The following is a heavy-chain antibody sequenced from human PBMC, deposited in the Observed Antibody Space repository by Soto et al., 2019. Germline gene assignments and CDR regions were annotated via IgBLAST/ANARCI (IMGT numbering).Heavy chain of an antibody. D-gene: IGHD3-10*01. CDR1: GGSFSGYY. CDR3: ARYGSGSSVWFDP. Sequence: PSETLSPTCAVYGGSFSGYYWSWIRQPPGKGLEWIGYIYYIGSTIYNPSLKSRVTISVDTSKNQFSLKLSSVTAADTAVYYCARYGSGSSVWFDPWGQGTLVTVS. V-gene: IGHV4-59*01. J-gene: IGHJ5*02. CDR2: IYYIGST.